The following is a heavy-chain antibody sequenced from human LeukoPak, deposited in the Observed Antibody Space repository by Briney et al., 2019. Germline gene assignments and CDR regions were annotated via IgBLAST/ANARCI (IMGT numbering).Heavy chain of an antibody. Sequence: RTGGSLRLSCAASGFTFSSYDMRWVRQAPGKGLEWVSVISGSGTSTYYADSVKGRFTISRDNSKNTLFLQMNSRRAEDTAVYYCARDRTASDYWGQGAMVSV. CDR1: GFTFSSYD. J-gene: IGHJ4*02. V-gene: IGHV3-23*01. D-gene: IGHD4-17*01. CDR2: ISGSGTST. CDR3: ARDRTASDY.